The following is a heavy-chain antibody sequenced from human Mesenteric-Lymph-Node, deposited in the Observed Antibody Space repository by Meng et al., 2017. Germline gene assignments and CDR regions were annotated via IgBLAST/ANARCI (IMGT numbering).Heavy chain of an antibody. J-gene: IGHJ5*02. CDR1: GYTFTGYY. Sequence: ASVKVSCKASGYTFTGYYMHWVRQAPGQGLEWMGWISAYNGNTNYAQKLQGRVTMTTDTSTSTAYMELRSLRSDDTAVYYCASSGYGDTRFRFDPWGQGTLVTVSS. D-gene: IGHD4-17*01. CDR2: ISAYNGNT. CDR3: ASSGYGDTRFRFDP. V-gene: IGHV1-18*04.